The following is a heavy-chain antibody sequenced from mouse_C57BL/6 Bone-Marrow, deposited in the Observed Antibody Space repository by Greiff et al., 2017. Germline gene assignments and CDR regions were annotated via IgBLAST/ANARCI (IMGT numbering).Heavy chain of an antibody. J-gene: IGHJ4*01. V-gene: IGHV7-1*01. CDR3: ARDAAGRYAMDY. CDR1: GFTFSDFY. Sequence: EVMLVESGGGLVQSGRSLRLSCATSGFTFSDFYMEWVRQAPGKGLEWIAASRNKANDYTTEYSASVKGRFIVSRDTSQSILYLQMNALRAEDTAIYYCARDAAGRYAMDYWGQGTSVTVSS. CDR2: SRNKANDYTT.